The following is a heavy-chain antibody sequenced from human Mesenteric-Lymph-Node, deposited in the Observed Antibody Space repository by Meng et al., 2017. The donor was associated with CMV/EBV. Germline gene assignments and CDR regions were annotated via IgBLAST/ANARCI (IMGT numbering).Heavy chain of an antibody. CDR1: GFTFSIYW. D-gene: IGHD3-10*01. V-gene: IGHV3-30*02. J-gene: IGHJ6*02. CDR2: TRYDDSSK. CDR3: ATATPSSGSTTNYYYYGMDV. Sequence: GESLKISCAASGFTFSIYWMGWVRQPPGKGLEWVAFTRYDDSSKFYVDSVKGRFIISRDNSRNTLYLEMNDLRAEDTAVYYCATATPSSGSTTNYYYYGMDVWGQGTTVTVSS.